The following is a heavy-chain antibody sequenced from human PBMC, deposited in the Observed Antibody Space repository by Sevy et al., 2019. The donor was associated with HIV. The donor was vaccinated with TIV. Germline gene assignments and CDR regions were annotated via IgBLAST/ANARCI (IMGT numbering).Heavy chain of an antibody. CDR1: GASISTYV. CDR3: ATGAGVSKSDF. J-gene: IGHJ4*02. CDR2: FFYTGNP. Sequence: SETLSLTCTVSGASISTYVWTWIRQPPGKGLEWVGYFFYTGNPNYNPSLSSRVTISGDTSKNQFSLTLSSVTAAYTAVYYCATGAGVSKSDFWGQGTLVTVSS. V-gene: IGHV4-59*12. D-gene: IGHD3-10*01.